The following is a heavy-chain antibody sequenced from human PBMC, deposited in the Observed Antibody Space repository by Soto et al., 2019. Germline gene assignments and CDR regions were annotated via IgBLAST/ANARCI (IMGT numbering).Heavy chain of an antibody. CDR1: GDTFTKYG. D-gene: IGHD6-6*01. J-gene: IGHJ6*02. CDR3: AVEVLVQLVPSGYYYYAMEV. Sequence: QVQVVQSGAEVKNPGSSVRVSCKASGDTFTKYGFRWVRQAPGQGLEWLGGVIPIFGTPDYGQKFEGRVAIIAVKSTSTVYMELSSLRAEDTAVYYCAVEVLVQLVPSGYYYYAMEVWGQGTAVTVSS. CDR2: VIPIFGTP. V-gene: IGHV1-69*06.